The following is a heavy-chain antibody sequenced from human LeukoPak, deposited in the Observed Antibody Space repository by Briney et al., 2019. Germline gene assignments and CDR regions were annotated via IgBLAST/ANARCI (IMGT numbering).Heavy chain of an antibody. CDR2: ISAYNGNT. CDR1: GYTFTSYG. CDR3: AIDIVRAAAKNPHANWFDP. D-gene: IGHD6-13*01. J-gene: IGHJ5*02. Sequence: GASVKVSCKASGYTFTSYGISWVRQAPGQGLEWMGWISAYNGNTNYAQKLQGRVTMTTDTSTSTAYMELRSLRSDDTAVYYCAIDIVRAAAKNPHANWFDPWGQGTLVTVSS. V-gene: IGHV1-18*01.